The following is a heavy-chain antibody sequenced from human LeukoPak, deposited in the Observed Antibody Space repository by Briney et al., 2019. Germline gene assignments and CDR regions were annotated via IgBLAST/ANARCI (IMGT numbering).Heavy chain of an antibody. V-gene: IGHV4-59*08. J-gene: IGHJ5*02. Sequence: PSETLSLTCTVSGGSISSYYWSWIRQPPGKGLEWIGYIYYSGSTNYNPSLKSRVTTSVDTSKNQFSLKLSSVTAADTAVYYCARQSTLLNWFDPWGQGTLVTVSS. CDR1: GGSISSYY. CDR2: IYYSGST. CDR3: ARQSTLLNWFDP.